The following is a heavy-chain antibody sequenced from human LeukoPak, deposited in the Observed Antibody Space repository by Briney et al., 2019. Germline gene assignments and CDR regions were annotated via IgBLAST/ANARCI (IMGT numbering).Heavy chain of an antibody. J-gene: IGHJ6*02. CDR2: INPNSGGT. Sequence: ASVKVSCKASGYTFTGYYMHWVRQAPGQGLEWMGWINPNSGGTNYVQKFQGWVTMTRDTSISTAYMELSRLRSDDTAVYYCARDMGRRGWELREANGMDVWGQGTTVTVSS. CDR3: ARDMGRRGWELREANGMDV. D-gene: IGHD1-26*01. V-gene: IGHV1-2*04. CDR1: GYTFTGYY.